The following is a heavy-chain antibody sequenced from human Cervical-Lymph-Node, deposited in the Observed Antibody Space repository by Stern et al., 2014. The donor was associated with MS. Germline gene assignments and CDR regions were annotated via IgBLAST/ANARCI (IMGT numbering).Heavy chain of an antibody. CDR2: INRGGTST. CDR3: SKDTYGPEDF. CDR1: GFSIRSYW. J-gene: IGHJ4*02. V-gene: IGHV3-74*02. Sequence: EVQLEESGGGLVQPGGSLTPSCVASGFSIRSYWMHWARQGPGRGLEGVARINRGGTSTDHAVSVRGRFTISRYNARNTLYLQMHSLRAEDAAVYYCSKDTYGPEDFWGQGTSVTVSS. D-gene: IGHD3-10*01.